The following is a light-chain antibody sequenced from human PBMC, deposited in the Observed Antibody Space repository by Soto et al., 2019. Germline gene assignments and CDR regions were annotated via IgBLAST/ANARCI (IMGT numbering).Light chain of an antibody. CDR3: CSYAGGYIFV. J-gene: IGLJ1*01. V-gene: IGLV2-11*01. CDR1: SSDVGRYNY. Sequence: QSVLTQPRSVSGSPGQSVTISCTVTSSDVGRYNYVSWYQQHPGKAPKLIIYDVTKRPSGVPDRFSGSKSGNTASLTISGLQAEDKVDYYCCSYAGGYIFVFGTGTKVTVL. CDR2: DVT.